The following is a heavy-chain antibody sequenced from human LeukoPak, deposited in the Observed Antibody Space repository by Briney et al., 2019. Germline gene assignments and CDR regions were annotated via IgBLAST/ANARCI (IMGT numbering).Heavy chain of an antibody. D-gene: IGHD3-22*01. CDR1: GFTFSSYA. Sequence: GGSLRLSCAASGFTFSSYAMSWVRQAPGKGLEWVSAISGSGGSTYYADSVKVRFTISRDNSKNTLYLQMNSLRAEDTAVYYCAKDSSGYLHFDIWGRGTMVTVSS. CDR3: AKDSSGYLHFDI. V-gene: IGHV3-23*01. J-gene: IGHJ3*02. CDR2: ISGSGGST.